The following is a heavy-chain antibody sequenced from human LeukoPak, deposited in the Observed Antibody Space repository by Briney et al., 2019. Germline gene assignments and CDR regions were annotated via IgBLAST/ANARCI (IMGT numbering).Heavy chain of an antibody. CDR3: AAGQTLWNYFDF. CDR2: LYSGGST. V-gene: IGHV3-66*02. J-gene: IGHJ4*02. D-gene: IGHD3-10*01. CDR1: EFAVTSSH. Sequence: GSLRLSCEASEFAVTSSHMIWVRRAPGKGPEWVSVLYSGGSTYYADSVKGRSTISRDDSRNTLYLQMNSLRPEDTAVYHCAAGQTLWNYFDFWGQGTLVTVSS.